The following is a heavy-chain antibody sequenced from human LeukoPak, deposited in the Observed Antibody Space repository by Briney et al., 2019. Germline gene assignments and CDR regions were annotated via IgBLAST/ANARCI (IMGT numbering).Heavy chain of an antibody. D-gene: IGHD2-15*01. V-gene: IGHV3-23*01. CDR2: ISGRDGNT. Sequence: GGSLRLSCAASGFTFSSYSMNWVRQAPGKGLEWVSDISGRDGNTDYADSVKGRFTISRDNSKNTLYLQMNSLRPEDTAVYYCAKVRVGTAHFDYWGQGTLVTVSS. J-gene: IGHJ4*02. CDR3: AKVRVGTAHFDY. CDR1: GFTFSSYS.